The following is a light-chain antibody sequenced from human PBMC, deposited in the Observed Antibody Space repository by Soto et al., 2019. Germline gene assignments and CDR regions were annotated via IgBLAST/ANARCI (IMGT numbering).Light chain of an antibody. CDR3: QQANSFPLT. J-gene: IGKJ4*01. CDR1: QGIGSW. V-gene: IGKV1D-12*01. CDR2: AAS. Sequence: IPVTQSPSSVSASVGVRVTITCRASQGIGSWLAWYQQKPGKAPNLLIYAASSLQSGVPSRFSGSGSGTDFTLTISSLQPEDFATYYCQQANSFPLTVGGGTNVDSK.